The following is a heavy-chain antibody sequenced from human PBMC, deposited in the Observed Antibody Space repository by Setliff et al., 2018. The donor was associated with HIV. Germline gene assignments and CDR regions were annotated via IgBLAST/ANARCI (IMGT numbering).Heavy chain of an antibody. Sequence: LSLTCTVSGGSISNGVYYWSWIRQHPGKGLEWIGYIYYSGSTYYNPSLKSRVTISVDTSKNQFSLKLSSVTAADTTVYYCAGAPPTDYDFTYYFDYWGQGTLVTVSS. CDR2: IYYSGST. D-gene: IGHD3-3*01. CDR1: GGSISNGVYY. V-gene: IGHV4-31*03. CDR3: AGAPPTDYDFTYYFDY. J-gene: IGHJ4*02.